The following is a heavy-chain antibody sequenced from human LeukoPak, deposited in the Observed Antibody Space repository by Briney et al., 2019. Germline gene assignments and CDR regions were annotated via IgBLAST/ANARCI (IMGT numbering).Heavy chain of an antibody. D-gene: IGHD2-21*01. J-gene: IGHJ6*03. Sequence: SETLSLTCTVSGGSISSYYWSWIRQPPGKGLEWIGYIYYSGSTNYNPSLKSRVTISVDTSKNQFSLKLSSVTAADTAVYYCARGERGQIGRYYYYYMDVWGKGTTVTVSS. V-gene: IGHV4-59*08. CDR3: ARGERGQIGRYYYYYMDV. CDR1: GGSISSYY. CDR2: IYYSGST.